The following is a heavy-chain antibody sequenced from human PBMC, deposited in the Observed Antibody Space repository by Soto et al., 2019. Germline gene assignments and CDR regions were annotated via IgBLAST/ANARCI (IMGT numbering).Heavy chain of an antibody. CDR2: IYYSGST. CDR3: ARDTGGDILTGYDAFDI. CDR1: GGSISSGGYY. D-gene: IGHD3-9*01. J-gene: IGHJ3*02. Sequence: SETLSLTCTVSGGSISSGGYYWSWIRQHPGKGLEWIGYIYYSGSTYYNPSLKSRVTISVDTSKNQFSLKLSSVTAADTAVYYFARDTGGDILTGYDAFDIWGQGTMVTVSS. V-gene: IGHV4-31*03.